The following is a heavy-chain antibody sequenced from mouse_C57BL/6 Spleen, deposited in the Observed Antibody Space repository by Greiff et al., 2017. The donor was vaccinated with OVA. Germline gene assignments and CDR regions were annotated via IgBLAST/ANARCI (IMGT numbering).Heavy chain of an antibody. J-gene: IGHJ2*01. Sequence: DVKLVESGGGLVKPGGSLKLSCAASGFTFSGYGMHWVRQAPEKGLEWVAYISSGSSAIYYADTVKGRFTISRDNATNTLFLQMTRLRSEDTAMYYCARDGYDWYFDYWGQGTTLTVSA. CDR1: GFTFSGYG. V-gene: IGHV5-17*01. D-gene: IGHD2-2*01. CDR2: ISSGSSAI. CDR3: ARDGYDWYFDY.